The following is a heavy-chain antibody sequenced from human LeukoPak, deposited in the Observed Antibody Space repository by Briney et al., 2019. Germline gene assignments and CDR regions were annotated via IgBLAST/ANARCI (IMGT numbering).Heavy chain of an antibody. CDR1: GGSISSGSYY. Sequence: SETLSLTCTVSGGSISSGSYYWSWIRQPAGKGLEWIGRIYTSGSTNYNPSLKSRVTISVDTSKNQFSLKLSSVTAADTAVYYCARGQRYYYDSSGYNCFDPWGQGTLVTVSS. CDR3: ARGQRYYYDSSGYNCFDP. V-gene: IGHV4-61*02. D-gene: IGHD3-22*01. CDR2: IYTSGST. J-gene: IGHJ5*02.